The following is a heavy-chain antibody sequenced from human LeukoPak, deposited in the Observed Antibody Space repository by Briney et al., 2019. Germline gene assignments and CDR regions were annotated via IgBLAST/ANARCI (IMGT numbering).Heavy chain of an antibody. Sequence: PSETLSLTCDVSDYSITTGYYWGWIRQPPGKGLEWIGGIYHSGNTYYNPSLKSRVAISVDTSKNQFSLRLSSVTAADTAVYYCARALGSGSPYYFYYWGQGALVTVSS. J-gene: IGHJ4*02. D-gene: IGHD3-10*01. CDR2: IYHSGNT. CDR1: DYSITTGYY. V-gene: IGHV4-38-2*01. CDR3: ARALGSGSPYYFYY.